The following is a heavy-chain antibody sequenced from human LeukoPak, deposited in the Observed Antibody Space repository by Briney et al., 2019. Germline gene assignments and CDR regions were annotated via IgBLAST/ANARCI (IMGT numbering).Heavy chain of an antibody. Sequence: PGGSLRLSCEASGFTFEAYAMHWVRQAPGKGLEWVSLINKDGSATYYADSVKGRFTISRDNSKNSLYLQMNSLRSEDTALYYCATWAFYHSLDVWGKGTTVIVSS. CDR3: ATWAFYHSLDV. CDR2: INKDGSAT. V-gene: IGHV3-43*02. D-gene: IGHD1-26*01. J-gene: IGHJ6*04. CDR1: GFTFEAYA.